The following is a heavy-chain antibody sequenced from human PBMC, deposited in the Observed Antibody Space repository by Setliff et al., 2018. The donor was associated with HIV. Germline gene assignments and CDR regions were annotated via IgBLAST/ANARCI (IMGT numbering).Heavy chain of an antibody. CDR1: GFTFSDYY. D-gene: IGHD1-26*01. J-gene: IGHJ6*03. CDR3: ARGPNRYSGTYSYYYYMDV. V-gene: IGHV3-11*06. CDR2: ISSSSGTYT. Sequence: GGSLRLSCAASGFTFSDYYMSWIRQAPGKGLEWLSYISSSSGTYTSYADSVKGRFTVSRDNAGKSMYLQMNSLRVEDTAVYYCARGPNRYSGTYSYYYYMDVWGKGTTVTVSS.